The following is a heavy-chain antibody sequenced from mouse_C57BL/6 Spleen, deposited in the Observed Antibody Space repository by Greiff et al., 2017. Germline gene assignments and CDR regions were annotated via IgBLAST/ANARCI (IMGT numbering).Heavy chain of an antibody. CDR3: ARNSWYCDV. J-gene: IGHJ1*03. V-gene: IGHV1-85*01. Sequence: VLLVESGPELVKPGASVKLSCKASGYTFTSYDINWVKQRPGQGLEWIGWLYPRDGSTKYNEKFKGKATLTVDTSSSTAYMELHSLTSEDSAVYFCARNSWYCDVWGTGTTVTVSS. CDR2: LYPRDGST. CDR1: GYTFTSYD.